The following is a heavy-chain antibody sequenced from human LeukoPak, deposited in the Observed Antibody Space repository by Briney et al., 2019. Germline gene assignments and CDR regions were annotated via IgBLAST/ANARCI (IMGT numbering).Heavy chain of an antibody. CDR2: IYYSGST. CDR1: GGSISSYY. D-gene: IGHD3-10*01. J-gene: IGHJ5*02. V-gene: IGHV4-59*08. Sequence: SETLSLTCTVSGGSISSYYWSWIRQPPGKGLEWIGYIYYSGSTNYNLSLKSRVTISVDTSKNQFSLKLSSVTAADTAVYYCARHLGSGRQQRFDPWGQGTLVTVS. CDR3: ARHLGSGRQQRFDP.